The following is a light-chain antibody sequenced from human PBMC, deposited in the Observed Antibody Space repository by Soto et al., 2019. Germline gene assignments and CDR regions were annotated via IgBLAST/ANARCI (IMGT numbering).Light chain of an antibody. Sequence: QSALTQPASVSGFPGQSITISCTGTSSDVGGYNYVSWYQQHPGKAPKLMIYEVSNRPSGVSNRFSDSKSGNTASLTISGLQAEDEADYYCSSYTSSSTLDVFGTGTKLTV. CDR2: EVS. J-gene: IGLJ1*01. CDR1: SSDVGGYNY. CDR3: SSYTSSSTLDV. V-gene: IGLV2-14*01.